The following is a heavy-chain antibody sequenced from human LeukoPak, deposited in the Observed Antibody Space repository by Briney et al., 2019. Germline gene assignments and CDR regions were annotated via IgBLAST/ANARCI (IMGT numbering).Heavy chain of an antibody. D-gene: IGHD2/OR15-2a*01. CDR3: AMGEGLIDDSGDY. J-gene: IGHJ4*02. CDR2: ISYDGSNK. Sequence: GRSLRLSCAASGFTFSSYGMHWVRQAPGKGLEWVAVISYDGSNKYYADSVKGRFTISRDNSKNTLYLQMNSLRAEDTAVYYCAMGEGLIDDSGDYWGQGTLVTVSS. V-gene: IGHV3-30*03. CDR1: GFTFSSYG.